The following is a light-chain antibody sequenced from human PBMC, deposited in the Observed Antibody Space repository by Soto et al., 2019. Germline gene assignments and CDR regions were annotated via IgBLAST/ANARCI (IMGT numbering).Light chain of an antibody. Sequence: EIMMTQSPATLSVSPGERATLSCRASQSIGSTLAWYQQKPGQTPRLLIYDASTRATGIPARFSGSGSGTDFTLTISRLEPEDFAVYYCQQYGSSGTFGQGTKVDNK. CDR1: QSIGST. V-gene: IGKV3-15*01. J-gene: IGKJ1*01. CDR3: QQYGSSGT. CDR2: DAS.